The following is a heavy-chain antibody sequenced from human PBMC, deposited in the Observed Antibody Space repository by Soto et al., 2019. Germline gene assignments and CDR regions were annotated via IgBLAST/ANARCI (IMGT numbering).Heavy chain of an antibody. D-gene: IGHD6-25*01. CDR2: IMPVFHTT. J-gene: IGHJ6*02. V-gene: IGHV1-69*01. Sequence: QVQLVQSGAEVKKPGSSVTVSCQASGGTFNNFAFTWVRQAPGQGLEWLGGIMPVFHTTNIAQTFQDRITVTADDFTTTVYMEMTSLTYDDTAVYYCATATISPVSATLYHYGMDVWGQGTTVTVSS. CDR3: ATATISPVSATLYHYGMDV. CDR1: GGTFNNFA.